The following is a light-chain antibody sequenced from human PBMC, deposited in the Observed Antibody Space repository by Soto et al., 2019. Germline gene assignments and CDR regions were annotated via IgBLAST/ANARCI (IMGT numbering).Light chain of an antibody. CDR3: QHYNYWPYT. V-gene: IGKV3-15*01. J-gene: IGKJ2*01. Sequence: EIVLTQSPGTLSLSPGERATLSCRAGQSVSSSYLAWYQQKPGQAPRLLIYDASTRATGVPARFSGSGSGTDFTLTISSPQSEDFAVYYCQHYNYWPYTFGQRTKVDIK. CDR1: QSVSSSY. CDR2: DAS.